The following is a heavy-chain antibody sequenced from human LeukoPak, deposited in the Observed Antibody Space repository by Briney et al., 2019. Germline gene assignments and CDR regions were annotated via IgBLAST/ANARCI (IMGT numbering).Heavy chain of an antibody. D-gene: IGHD5-24*01. CDR3: ARETRDGYPFDY. CDR2: ISSGGSSI. Sequence: GGSLRLSCAASGFIFSDYYMSWIRQAPGKGLEWVSYISSGGSSIYYADSVKGRFTISRDNSKNTLYLQMNSLRAEDTAVYYCARETRDGYPFDYWGQGTLVTVSS. CDR1: GFIFSDYY. J-gene: IGHJ4*02. V-gene: IGHV3-11*04.